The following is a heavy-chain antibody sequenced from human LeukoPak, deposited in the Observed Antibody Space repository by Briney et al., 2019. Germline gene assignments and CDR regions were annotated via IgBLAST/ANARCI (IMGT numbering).Heavy chain of an antibody. Sequence: SGGSLRLSCAASGFTFSSYSMNWVRQAPGKGLEWVSSISSSSSYIYYADSVKGRFTISRDNAKNSLYLQMNSLRAEDTAVYYCARAGYSYGYSAFDIWGQGTMVTVSS. CDR1: GFTFSSYS. V-gene: IGHV3-21*01. CDR3: ARAGYSYGYSAFDI. D-gene: IGHD5-18*01. J-gene: IGHJ3*02. CDR2: ISSSSSYI.